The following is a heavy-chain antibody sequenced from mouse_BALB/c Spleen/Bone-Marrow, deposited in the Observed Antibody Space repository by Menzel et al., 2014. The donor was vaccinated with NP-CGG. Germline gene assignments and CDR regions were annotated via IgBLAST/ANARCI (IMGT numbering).Heavy chain of an antibody. J-gene: IGHJ3*01. CDR1: DFNIKDAY. V-gene: IGHV14-3*02. D-gene: IGHD1-1*01. CDR2: IDPANVNT. Sequence: EVKLMESGAELVKPGASVKLSCTASDFNIKDAYMHWVKQRPEQGLEWIGRIDPANVNTKYDMKFQGKATVTADTSSNTAYLLLSSLTSEDTAVYYCAVYYYGRSSFAYWGQGTLVTVSA. CDR3: AVYYYGRSSFAY.